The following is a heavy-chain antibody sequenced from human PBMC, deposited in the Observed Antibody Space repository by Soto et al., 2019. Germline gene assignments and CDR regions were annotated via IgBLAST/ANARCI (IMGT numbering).Heavy chain of an antibody. D-gene: IGHD3-9*01. CDR3: ARGIFYAFDI. Sequence: SETLSLTCAVYGGSFSGYYWTWIRQPPGKGLEWIGEINHSGSTNCNPSLNSRVTISLDRSKNQFSLKLSSVAAADTAGYYCARGIFYAFDIWGQGTMVTVSS. V-gene: IGHV4-34*01. CDR1: GGSFSGYY. CDR2: INHSGST. J-gene: IGHJ3*02.